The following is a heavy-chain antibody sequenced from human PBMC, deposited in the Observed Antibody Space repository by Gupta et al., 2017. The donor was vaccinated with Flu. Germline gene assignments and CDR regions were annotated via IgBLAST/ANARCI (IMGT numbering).Heavy chain of an antibody. CDR1: GFTLSDYW. D-gene: IGHD4-17*01. CDR3: ARDVGSGDYDS. CDR2: INRDGSVI. Sequence: EVQLVESGGGLVQPGGSLRLYGGASGFTLSDYWMSWVRQAPGKGPEFVANINRDGSVINYMDFVRGRFTISRDNAKNAVYFQMNSLRVDDTAVYYCARDVGSGDYDSWGQGTLVTVSS. V-gene: IGHV3-7*01. J-gene: IGHJ5*01.